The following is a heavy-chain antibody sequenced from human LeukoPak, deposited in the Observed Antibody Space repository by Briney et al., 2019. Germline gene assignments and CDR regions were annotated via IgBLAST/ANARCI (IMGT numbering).Heavy chain of an antibody. CDR1: GYTFTSYD. J-gene: IGHJ3*02. V-gene: IGHV1-8*03. D-gene: IGHD3-22*01. CDR3: ARDRAGITMIVVVDDAFDI. CDR2: MNPNSGNT. Sequence: ASVKVSCKASGYTFTSYDINWVRQAPGQGLEWMGWMNPNSGNTGYAQKFQGRVTITRNTSISTAYMELSSLRSEDTAVYYCARDRAGITMIVVVDDAFDIWGQGTMVTVSS.